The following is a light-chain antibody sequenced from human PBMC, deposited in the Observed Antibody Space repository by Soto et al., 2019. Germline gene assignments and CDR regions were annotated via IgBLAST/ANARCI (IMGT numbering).Light chain of an antibody. Sequence: DIVMTQSPDSLAVSLGERANINCKSSQSVVYSSNNKNYLAWYQQKPGQPPKLLIYWASTRESGVPDRFSGSGSGTDFTLTISSLQAEDVAVYYCQQYYSTPWTFGQGTKVEIK. CDR3: QQYYSTPWT. V-gene: IGKV4-1*01. CDR2: WAS. CDR1: QSVVYSSNNKNY. J-gene: IGKJ1*01.